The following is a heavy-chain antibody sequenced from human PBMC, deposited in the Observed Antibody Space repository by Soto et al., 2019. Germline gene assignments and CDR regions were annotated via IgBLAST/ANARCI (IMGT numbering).Heavy chain of an antibody. CDR3: ARGRYCTNGVCFPY. D-gene: IGHD2-8*01. CDR1: GGSISSGGYY. J-gene: IGHJ4*02. CDR2: IYYSGST. Sequence: PSETLSLTCTVSGGSISSGGYYWSWIRQHPGKGLEWIGYIYYSGSTYYNPSLKSRVTISVDTSKNQFSLKLSSVTAADTAVYYCARGRYCTNGVCFPYWGQGTLVTVSS. V-gene: IGHV4-31*03.